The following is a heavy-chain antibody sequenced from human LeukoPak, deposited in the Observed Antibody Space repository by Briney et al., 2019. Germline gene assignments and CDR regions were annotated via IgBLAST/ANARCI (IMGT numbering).Heavy chain of an antibody. CDR3: ASTGPTSGYGYYYYMDV. J-gene: IGHJ6*03. CDR1: GGTFSSYA. Sequence: ASVKVSCKASGGTFSSYAISWVRQAPGQGLEWMGGIIPIFGTANYAQKFQGRVTITTDESTSTAYMELSSLRSEDTAVYYCASTGPTSGYGYYYYMDVWGKGTTVTVSS. V-gene: IGHV1-69*05. CDR2: IIPIFGTA. D-gene: IGHD3-3*01.